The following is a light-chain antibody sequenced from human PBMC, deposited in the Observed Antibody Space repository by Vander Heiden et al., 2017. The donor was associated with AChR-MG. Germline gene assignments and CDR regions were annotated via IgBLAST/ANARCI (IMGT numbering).Light chain of an antibody. CDR3: SSYTSSSTLV. J-gene: IGLJ1*01. Sequence: SALTQPASVSGSPGQSITISCTGTSSDVVGYNYVSWYQQHPGKAPKLMIYDVSKRPSGVSNRFSGSKSGNTASLTISGLQAEDEAYYYCSSYTSSSTLVFGTGTKVTVL. V-gene: IGLV2-14*01. CDR1: SSDVVGYNY. CDR2: DVS.